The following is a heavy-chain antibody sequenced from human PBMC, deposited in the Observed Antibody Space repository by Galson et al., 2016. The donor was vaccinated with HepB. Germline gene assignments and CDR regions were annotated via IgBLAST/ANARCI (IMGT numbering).Heavy chain of an antibody. CDR1: GYSFTNYW. D-gene: IGHD3-22*01. V-gene: IGHV5-51*01. J-gene: IGHJ6*02. CDR3: ARSKDTYYYASGGYYKYPMDV. CDR2: IYPGDSDT. Sequence: QSGAEVKKPGQSLKISCTGFGYSFTNYWIGWVRQMPGKGPEWMGIIYPGDSDTQYSPPFQGQVTIPADKSITPAYLQWSSLKASDTAMYYCARSKDTYYYASGGYYKYPMDVWGQGTTVTVSS.